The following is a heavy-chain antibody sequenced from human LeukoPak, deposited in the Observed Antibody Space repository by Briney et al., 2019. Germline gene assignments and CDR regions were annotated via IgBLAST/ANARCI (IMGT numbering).Heavy chain of an antibody. V-gene: IGHV3-30*04. D-gene: IGHD6-19*01. J-gene: IGHJ4*02. CDR1: GFTFSSYA. Sequence: PGGSLRLSCAASGFTFSSYAMHWVRQAPGKGLEWVAVISYDGSNKHYADSVKGRFTISRDNSKNTLYLQMNSLRAEDTAVYYCARDGAVAPFDYWGQGTLVTVSS. CDR3: ARDGAVAPFDY. CDR2: ISYDGSNK.